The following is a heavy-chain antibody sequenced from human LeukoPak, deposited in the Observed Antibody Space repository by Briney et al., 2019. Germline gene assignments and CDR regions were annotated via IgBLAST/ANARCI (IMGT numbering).Heavy chain of an antibody. Sequence: ASVKVSCKASGYTFANYHMHWVRQAPGQGLEWMGRIYPSSGGTNYAQKFQGRITLTTDTSINTAYMELSRLRFDDTAVYYCARDLPFEDWGQGTLVTVSS. V-gene: IGHV1-2*06. CDR3: ARDLPFED. J-gene: IGHJ4*02. CDR1: GYTFANYH. D-gene: IGHD2-15*01. CDR2: IYPSSGGT.